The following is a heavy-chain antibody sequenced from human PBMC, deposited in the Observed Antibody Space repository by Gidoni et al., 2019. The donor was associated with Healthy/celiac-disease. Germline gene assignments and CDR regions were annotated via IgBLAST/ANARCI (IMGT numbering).Heavy chain of an antibody. CDR1: GFTFSDYY. V-gene: IGHV3-11*01. D-gene: IGHD6-19*01. CDR2: MSSSGSTI. CDR3: ARDQGYSSGWDRGYGMDV. Sequence: QVQLVESGGGLVKPGGSLILSCAASGFTFSDYYMSWIRQAPGKGLEWVSDMSSSGSTIYYADSVKGRFTISRDNAKNSLYLQMNSLRAEETAVYYCARDQGYSSGWDRGYGMDVWGQGTTVTVSS. J-gene: IGHJ6*02.